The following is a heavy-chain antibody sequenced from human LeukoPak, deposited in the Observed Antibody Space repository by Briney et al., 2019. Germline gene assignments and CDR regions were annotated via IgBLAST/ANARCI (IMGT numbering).Heavy chain of an antibody. CDR1: GGTFSSYS. CDR2: IIPAFGTA. V-gene: IGHV1-69*05. Sequence: ASVKVSCKGSGGTFSSYSISWVRQAPGQGLEWMGGIIPAFGTAHYAQKFQGRVTFTTDESTTTAYMELRSLRSEDTAVYYCASWGLGGGIGYYYYGMDVWGQGTTVTVSS. D-gene: IGHD7-27*01. J-gene: IGHJ6*02. CDR3: ASWGLGGGIGYYYYGMDV.